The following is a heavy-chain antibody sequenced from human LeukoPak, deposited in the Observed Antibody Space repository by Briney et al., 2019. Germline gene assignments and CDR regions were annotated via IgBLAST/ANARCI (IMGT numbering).Heavy chain of an antibody. Sequence: GGSLRLSCAASGFTFSSYWMHWVRQAPGKGLVWVSRINSDGSSTSYADSVKGRFTISRDNAKNTLYLQMNSLRAEDTAVYYCASEGTYYDILTGYHYYFDYWGQGTLVTVSS. J-gene: IGHJ4*02. CDR1: GFTFSSYW. V-gene: IGHV3-74*01. D-gene: IGHD3-9*01. CDR2: INSDGSST. CDR3: ASEGTYYDILTGYHYYFDY.